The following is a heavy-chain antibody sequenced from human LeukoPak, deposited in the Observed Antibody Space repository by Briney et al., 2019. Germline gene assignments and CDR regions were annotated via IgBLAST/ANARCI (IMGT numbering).Heavy chain of an antibody. CDR2: INPSGGST. Sequence: ASVKVSCKASGYTFTSYYMHWVRQAPGQGLEWMGIINPSGGSTSYAQKFQGRVTMTTDTSTSTAYMELRSLRSDDTAVYYCARDLQVGATGFDYWGQGTLVTVSS. D-gene: IGHD1-26*01. CDR1: GYTFTSYY. V-gene: IGHV1-46*01. J-gene: IGHJ4*02. CDR3: ARDLQVGATGFDY.